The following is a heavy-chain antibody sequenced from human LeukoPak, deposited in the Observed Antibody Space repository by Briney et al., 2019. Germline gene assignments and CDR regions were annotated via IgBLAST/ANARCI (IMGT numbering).Heavy chain of an antibody. J-gene: IGHJ4*02. Sequence: ASVKVSCKASGYTFTSHAINWVRQVTGQGLEWMGWMNPNSGNTGYAQKFQDRVTMTRNTSISTVYMELSSLRSEDTAVYYCARDSNTANDYWGQGTLVTVSS. CDR3: ARDSNTANDY. V-gene: IGHV1-8*01. CDR2: MNPNSGNT. CDR1: GYTFTSHA. D-gene: IGHD5-18*01.